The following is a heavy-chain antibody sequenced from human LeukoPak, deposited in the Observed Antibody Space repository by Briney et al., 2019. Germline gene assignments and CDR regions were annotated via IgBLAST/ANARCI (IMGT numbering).Heavy chain of an antibody. Sequence: PSETLSLTCTVAGGSISSDYWTWIRQPPGKGLEWIGYTHYSGSTNLNPSLKSRVTISVDTSKNQFSLKLSSVTAADTAVYYCARRDSSSLAAFDIWGQGTMVTVSS. J-gene: IGHJ3*02. V-gene: IGHV4-59*01. CDR2: THYSGST. CDR3: ARRDSSSLAAFDI. D-gene: IGHD6-6*01. CDR1: GGSISSDY.